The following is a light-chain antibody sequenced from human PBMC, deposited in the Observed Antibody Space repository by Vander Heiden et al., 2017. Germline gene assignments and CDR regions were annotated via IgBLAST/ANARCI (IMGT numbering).Light chain of an antibody. Sequence: DIQMTQSPSSLSASVGDRVTITCRASQSISSYVNWYQQKPGKAPKLLIYAASSLQSGVPSRFSGSGSGTDFTLTISRLQPEDFATYYCQQSDSTPFTFGHGTKVDIK. CDR2: AAS. V-gene: IGKV1-39*01. CDR3: QQSDSTPFT. CDR1: QSISSY. J-gene: IGKJ3*01.